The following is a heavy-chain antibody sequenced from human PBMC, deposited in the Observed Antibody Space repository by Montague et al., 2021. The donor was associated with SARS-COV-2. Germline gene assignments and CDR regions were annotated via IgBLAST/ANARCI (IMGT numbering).Heavy chain of an antibody. CDR3: ARGMIRGVTTPFDY. D-gene: IGHD3-10*01. V-gene: IGHV4-39*01. J-gene: IGHJ4*02. Sequence: SETLSLTCTVSGGSISSSSYYWGWIRQPPGKGLEWIGNIYYSGSTYYNPSLKSRVTISVDTSKNQLSLRLSSVTAADTAVYFCARGMIRGVTTPFDYWGQGSQVTVSS. CDR1: GGSISSSSYY. CDR2: IYYSGST.